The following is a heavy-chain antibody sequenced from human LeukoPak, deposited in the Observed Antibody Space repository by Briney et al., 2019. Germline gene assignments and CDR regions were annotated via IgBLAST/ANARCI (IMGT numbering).Heavy chain of an antibody. CDR3: ARDNSDFLFDP. CDR1: GYTFTGYY. J-gene: IGHJ5*02. D-gene: IGHD3/OR15-3a*01. V-gene: IGHV1-2*02. Sequence: ALVKVSCKASGYTFTGYYMHWVRQAPGQGLEWMGWINPNSGATNYAQKFQGRVTMTRDTSISTAYMELTRLISDDTAVYFCARDNSDFLFDPWGQGTLVTVSS. CDR2: INPNSGAT.